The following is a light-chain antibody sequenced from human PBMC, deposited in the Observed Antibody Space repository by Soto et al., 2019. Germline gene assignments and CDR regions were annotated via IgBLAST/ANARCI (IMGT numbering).Light chain of an antibody. CDR1: SSDVGGYNY. Sequence: QSALTQPASVSGSPGQSITISCTGTSSDVGGYNYVSWYQQHPGKAPKLMIYDVSNRPSGVSNRFSGSKSGNTASLTISGLQAEDEADYYCSSYTSSSTLACCVFGTGTKLTVL. CDR3: SSYTSSSTLACCV. V-gene: IGLV2-14*01. CDR2: DVS. J-gene: IGLJ1*01.